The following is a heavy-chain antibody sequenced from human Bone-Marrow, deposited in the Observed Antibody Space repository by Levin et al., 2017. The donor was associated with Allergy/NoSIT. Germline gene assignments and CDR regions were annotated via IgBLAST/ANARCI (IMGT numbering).Heavy chain of an antibody. Sequence: AGGSLRLSCAASGFTFSDYAMHWVRQAPGKGLEWVALISYDGSNKYQANSVRGRFTISRDNSKSTLYLQMNSLRADDTAMYFCAKVQDYYDRSGYSAFDYWGQGTLVTVSS. D-gene: IGHD3-22*01. CDR1: GFTFSDYA. CDR3: AKVQDYYDRSGYSAFDY. J-gene: IGHJ4*02. V-gene: IGHV3-30*18. CDR2: ISYDGSNK.